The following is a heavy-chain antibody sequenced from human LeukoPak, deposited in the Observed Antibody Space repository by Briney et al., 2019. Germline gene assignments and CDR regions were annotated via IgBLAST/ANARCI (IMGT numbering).Heavy chain of an antibody. CDR1: GFTFSSYW. V-gene: IGHV3-7*01. D-gene: IGHD3-10*01. J-gene: IGHJ4*02. CDR3: ARDQYGVTMVRGVSDY. CDR2: IKQDGSEK. Sequence: PGGSLRLSCAASGFTFSSYWMSWVRQAPGKGLEGVANIKQDGSEKYYVDSVKGRFTISRDNAKNSLYLQMNSLRAEDTAVYYCARDQYGVTMVRGVSDYWGQGTLVTVSS.